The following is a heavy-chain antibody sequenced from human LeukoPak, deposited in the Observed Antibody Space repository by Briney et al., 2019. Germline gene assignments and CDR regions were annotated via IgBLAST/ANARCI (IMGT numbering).Heavy chain of an antibody. CDR2: ISSSSSYI. D-gene: IGHD6-6*01. V-gene: IGHV3-21*01. Sequence: GGSLRLSCAASGFTFSSYSMNWVRQAPGKGLDWVSSISSSSSYIYYADSVKGRFTISRDNAKNSLYLQMNSLRAEDTAVYYCARDSGSIALDYWGQGTLVTVSS. J-gene: IGHJ4*02. CDR1: GFTFSSYS. CDR3: ARDSGSIALDY.